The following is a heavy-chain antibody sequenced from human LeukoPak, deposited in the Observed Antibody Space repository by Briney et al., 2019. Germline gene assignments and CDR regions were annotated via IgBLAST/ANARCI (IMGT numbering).Heavy chain of an antibody. CDR3: GRLAVSYGAPVQLQH. CDR1: GYSFTSYW. V-gene: IGHV5-51*01. D-gene: IGHD1-26*01. Sequence: GEPRKISCKGSGYSFTSYWIGWVGQMPGKGLEGMGIIYPGDSETRYSPSFQGQGTISADKSISPAYLRWSSLKASDTAMYYFGRLAVSYGAPVQLQHWGQGTLVTVSS. CDR2: IYPGDSET. J-gene: IGHJ1*01.